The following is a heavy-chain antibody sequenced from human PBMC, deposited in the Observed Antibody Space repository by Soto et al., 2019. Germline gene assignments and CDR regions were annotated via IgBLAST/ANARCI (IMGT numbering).Heavy chain of an antibody. CDR3: AKDYPRWKYQLPMVGMDV. D-gene: IGHD2-2*01. CDR2: ISYDGSNK. V-gene: IGHV3-30*18. Sequence: QVQLVESGGGVVQPGRSLRLSCAASGFTFSSYGMHWVRQAPGKGLEWVAVISYDGSNKYYADSVKGRFTISRDNSKNTLYLQMNSLRAEDTAVYYCAKDYPRWKYQLPMVGMDVWGQGTTVTVSS. J-gene: IGHJ6*02. CDR1: GFTFSSYG.